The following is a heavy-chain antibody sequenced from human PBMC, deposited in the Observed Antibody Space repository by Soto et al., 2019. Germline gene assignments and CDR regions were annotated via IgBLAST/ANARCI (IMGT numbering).Heavy chain of an antibody. CDR1: GYTFTSYG. V-gene: IGHV1-18*01. Sequence: QVQLVQSSAEVKKPGASVKVSCKASGYTFTSYGISWVRQAPGQGLEWMGSISAYNGNTNYAQKFQGRVTMTTDTSASTAYMELRSLRSDDTAVYSCARVPGWLVPFDYWGQGSLVTVSS. D-gene: IGHD3-22*01. CDR2: ISAYNGNT. CDR3: ARVPGWLVPFDY. J-gene: IGHJ4*02.